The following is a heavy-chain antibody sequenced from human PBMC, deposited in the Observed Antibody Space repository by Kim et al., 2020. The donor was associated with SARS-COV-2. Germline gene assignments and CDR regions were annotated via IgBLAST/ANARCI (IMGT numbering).Heavy chain of an antibody. V-gene: IGHV3-7*01. CDR2: INRAGGKE. D-gene: IGHD6-13*01. Sequence: GGSLRLSCAASGFTFSSYWMTWFRQAPGKGLEWVSNINRAGGKENQVASVKGLIIISGDNANSSFLLIKNHLTADATADYYAAGGRVERGDVGDWY. CDR3: AGGRVERGDVGDWY. CDR1: GFTFSSYW. J-gene: IGHJ2*01.